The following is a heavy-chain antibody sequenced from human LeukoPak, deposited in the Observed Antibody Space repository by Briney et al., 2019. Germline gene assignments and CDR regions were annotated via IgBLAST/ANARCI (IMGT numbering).Heavy chain of an antibody. CDR2: IYGDGTT. CDR3: ATGAHYYGS. CDR1: GFTFSHYG. V-gene: IGHV3-53*01. D-gene: IGHD3-10*01. Sequence: PGGSLRLSCAASGFTFSHYGMTWVRQAPGKGLEWVSLIYGDGTTYYADSVKGRFTISGDNFKNTLYLQMNSLTADDTAVYYCATGAHYYGSWGQGTLVTVSS. J-gene: IGHJ5*02.